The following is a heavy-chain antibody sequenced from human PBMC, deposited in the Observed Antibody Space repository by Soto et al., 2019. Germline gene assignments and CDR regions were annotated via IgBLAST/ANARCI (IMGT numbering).Heavy chain of an antibody. CDR1: GGTFSNYA. CDR3: ARGATIFGVAAYSYYEMEV. D-gene: IGHD3-3*01. V-gene: IGHV1-69*01. CDR2: IVPAFGTP. Sequence: QVQLVQSGAEVQKPGSSVKVSCRASGGTFSNYAISWVRQAPGQGLEWMGGIVPAFGTPNYAQNLQGRITITADDSTTTVYMDLSSLRSEDTAVYYCARGATIFGVAAYSYYEMEVWGQGTTVTVSS. J-gene: IGHJ6*02.